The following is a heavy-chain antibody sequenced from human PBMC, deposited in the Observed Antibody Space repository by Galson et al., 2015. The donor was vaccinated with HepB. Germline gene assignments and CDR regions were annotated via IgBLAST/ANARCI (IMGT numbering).Heavy chain of an antibody. CDR1: GFTFSSHD. J-gene: IGHJ5*02. V-gene: IGHV3-74*01. Sequence: SLRLSCAASGFTFSSHDMRWVRQAPGKGLVWVSRISGGGGSTYYADSVKGRFTISRDNSKNTLYLQMNSLRAEDTAVYYCATSRGEVCSSSNCYRGFDPWGQGTLVTVSS. D-gene: IGHD2-2*01. CDR3: ATSRGEVCSSSNCYRGFDP. CDR2: ISGGGGST.